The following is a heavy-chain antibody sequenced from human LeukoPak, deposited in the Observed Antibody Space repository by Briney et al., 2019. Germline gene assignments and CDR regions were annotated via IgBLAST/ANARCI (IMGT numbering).Heavy chain of an antibody. CDR3: ARDDNRAFDI. CDR1: GYTFTSYD. J-gene: IGHJ3*02. CDR2: INPNSGGT. V-gene: IGHV1-18*01. D-gene: IGHD1-14*01. Sequence: ASVKVSCKASGYTFTSYDINWVRQAPGQGLEWMGWINPNSGGTNCAQKLQGRVTMTTDTSTSTAYMELRSLRSDDTAVYYCARDDNRAFDIWGQGTMVTVSS.